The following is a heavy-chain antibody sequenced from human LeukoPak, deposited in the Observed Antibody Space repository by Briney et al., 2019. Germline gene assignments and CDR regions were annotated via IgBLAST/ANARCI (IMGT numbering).Heavy chain of an antibody. Sequence: ASVKVSCKASGYTFTGYYMHWVRQAPGQGLEWMGIINPSGGSTSYVQKFQGRVTMTRDTSTSTVYMELSSLRSEDTAVYYCARSAVAHNWFDPWGQGTLVTVSS. V-gene: IGHV1-46*01. J-gene: IGHJ5*02. CDR3: ARSAVAHNWFDP. CDR1: GYTFTGYY. D-gene: IGHD6-19*01. CDR2: INPSGGST.